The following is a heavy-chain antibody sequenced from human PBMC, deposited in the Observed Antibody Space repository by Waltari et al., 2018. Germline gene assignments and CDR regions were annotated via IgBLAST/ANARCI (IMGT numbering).Heavy chain of an antibody. CDR1: GYTFTSYG. J-gene: IGHJ2*01. Sequence: QVQLVQSGAEVKKPGASVKVSCKASGYTFTSYGISWVRPAPGQGLEWMGWISAYNGNTNYAQKLQGRVTMTTDTSTSTAYMELRSLRSDDTAVYYCARVGSIVVVPAAILYFDLWGRGTLVTVSS. CDR3: ARVGSIVVVPAAILYFDL. D-gene: IGHD2-2*02. V-gene: IGHV1-18*01. CDR2: ISAYNGNT.